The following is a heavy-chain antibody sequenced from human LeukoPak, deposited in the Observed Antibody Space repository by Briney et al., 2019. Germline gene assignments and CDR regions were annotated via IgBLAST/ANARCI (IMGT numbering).Heavy chain of an antibody. CDR1: GGSISSYY. Sequence: SETLSLTCTVSGGSISSYYWSWIRQPAGKGLEWMGRIHTSGSTNYNPSLKSRVTMSGDTSKNQFSLKLSSVTAADTAVYYCARDVPMYSGSHLYYYMDVWGKGTTVTVSS. J-gene: IGHJ6*03. CDR2: IHTSGST. V-gene: IGHV4-4*07. CDR3: ARDVPMYSGSHLYYYMDV. D-gene: IGHD1-26*01.